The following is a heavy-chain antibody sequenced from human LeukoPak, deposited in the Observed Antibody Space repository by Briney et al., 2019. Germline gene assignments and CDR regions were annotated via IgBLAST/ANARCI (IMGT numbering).Heavy chain of an antibody. J-gene: IGHJ4*02. D-gene: IGHD5-18*01. V-gene: IGHV4-59*01. CDR1: GGSISSYY. CDR2: IYYSGST. Sequence: SETLCLTCTVSGGSISSYYWSWIRQPPGKGLEWIGYIYYSGSTNYNPSLKSRVTISVDTSKNQFSLKLSSVTAADTAVYYCARYSYGTFDYWGQGTLVTVSS. CDR3: ARYSYGTFDY.